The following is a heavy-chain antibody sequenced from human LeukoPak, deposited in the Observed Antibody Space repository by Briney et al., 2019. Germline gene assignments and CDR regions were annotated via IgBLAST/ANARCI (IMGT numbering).Heavy chain of an antibody. Sequence: ASVKVSCKVSGYTLTELSMHWVRQAPGKGLEWMGGFDPEDDETIYAQKFQGRVTMTEDTSTDTAYMELSSLRSEDTAVYYCATDLPLYCSSTSCYTEAFDIWGQGTMVTVSS. CDR3: ATDLPLYCSSTSCYTEAFDI. CDR2: FDPEDDET. V-gene: IGHV1-24*01. J-gene: IGHJ3*02. CDR1: GYTLTELS. D-gene: IGHD2-2*02.